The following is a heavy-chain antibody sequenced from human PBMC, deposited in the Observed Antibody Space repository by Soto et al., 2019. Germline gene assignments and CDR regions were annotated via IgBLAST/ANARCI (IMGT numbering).Heavy chain of an antibody. CDR3: ARLRSGPDIVVVVAATSTWGYYYMDV. CDR1: GYSFTSYW. Sequence: EVQLVQSGAEVKKPGESLQISCKGSGYSFTSYWIGWVRQMPGKGLEWMGIIYPGDSDTRYSPSFQGQVTISADKSISTAYLQWSSLKASDTAMYYCARLRSGPDIVVVVAATSTWGYYYMDVWGKGTTVTVSS. D-gene: IGHD2-15*01. J-gene: IGHJ6*03. CDR2: IYPGDSDT. V-gene: IGHV5-51*03.